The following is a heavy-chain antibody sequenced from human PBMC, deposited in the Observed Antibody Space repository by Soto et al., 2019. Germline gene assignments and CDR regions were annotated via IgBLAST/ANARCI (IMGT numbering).Heavy chain of an antibody. Sequence: QVQLQQWGAGLLKPSETLSLTCAVYGGSVSSGSYYWSWIRHPPGKGLEWIGEMSHSGGTHFNPSLKSRVTISVDTSKNQFSLKMSFVTAADTALYYCARVDRGTATTVVDAFDIWGPGTMVTVSS. J-gene: IGHJ3*02. CDR1: GGSVSSGSYY. CDR2: MSHSGGT. V-gene: IGHV4-34*01. CDR3: ARVDRGTATTVVDAFDI. D-gene: IGHD1-1*01.